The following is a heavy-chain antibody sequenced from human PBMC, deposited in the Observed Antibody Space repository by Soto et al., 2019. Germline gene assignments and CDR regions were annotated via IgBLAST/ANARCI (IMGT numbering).Heavy chain of an antibody. D-gene: IGHD6-19*01. CDR2: VSYDGRDQ. J-gene: IGHJ5*02. CDR1: GFTFNTYA. Sequence: QVQLVESGGGVVQPGRSLRLSCAVSGFTFNTYAIHWVRQAPGKGLEWVSTVSYDGRDQFYADSVKGRFTISKDTSKNTLSLQMNSLRGEDTAMYYRARDRQWPASWGQGTLVTVSS. V-gene: IGHV3-30*03. CDR3: ARDRQWPAS.